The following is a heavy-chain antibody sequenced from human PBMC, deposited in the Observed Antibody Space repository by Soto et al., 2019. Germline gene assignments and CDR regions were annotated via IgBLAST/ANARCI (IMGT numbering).Heavy chain of an antibody. J-gene: IGHJ4*02. CDR2: ISYDGSNK. D-gene: IGHD3-10*01. V-gene: IGHV3-33*05. Sequence: GWSLRISCASSVFTLISYGMPWVRKAPGKGLEWVAVISYDGSNKYYADSVKGRFTISRDNSKNTLYLQMNSLRAEDTAVYYCAKDLRALLDYWGQGTLVTVSS. CDR3: AKDLRALLDY. CDR1: VFTLISYG.